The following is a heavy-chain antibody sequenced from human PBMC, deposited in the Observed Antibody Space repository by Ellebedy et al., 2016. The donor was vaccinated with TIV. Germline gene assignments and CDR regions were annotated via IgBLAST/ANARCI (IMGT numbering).Heavy chain of an antibody. CDR2: IYYSGST. Sequence: MPSETLSLTCTVSGGSISSYYWNWIRQPPGKGLERIGYIYYSGSTNYNPSLKSRVTISVDMSKNQFSLRLSSVTAADTAVYYCAGDYGAYFDYWGQGTLVTVSS. CDR1: GGSISSYY. J-gene: IGHJ4*02. D-gene: IGHD4-17*01. CDR3: AGDYGAYFDY. V-gene: IGHV4-59*08.